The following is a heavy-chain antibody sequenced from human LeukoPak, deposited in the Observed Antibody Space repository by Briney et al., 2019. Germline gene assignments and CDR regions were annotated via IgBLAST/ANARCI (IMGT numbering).Heavy chain of an antibody. J-gene: IGHJ5*02. CDR3: ARDNSERDEAWWFNP. Sequence: TLSPTCPVSAGSLTTLSYDWGWIRHPPGKGLECIGKIYYSGSTSYNPSLESRFTISVDTSKNQFCPKLCSVTAADTAVYYCARDNSERDEAWWFNPWGPGALGTVSS. D-gene: IGHD5-24*01. CDR1: AGSLTTLSYD. CDR2: IYYSGST. V-gene: IGHV4-39*07.